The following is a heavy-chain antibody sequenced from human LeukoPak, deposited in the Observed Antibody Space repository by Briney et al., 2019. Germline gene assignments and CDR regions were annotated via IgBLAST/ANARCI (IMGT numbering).Heavy chain of an antibody. CDR2: IYYSGNT. CDR3: ARKDVATIPYLDY. Sequence: SQTLSLTCTVSGGSISSGDYYWSWIRQPPGKGLEWIGYIYYSGNTNYNPSLKSRVTISVDKSKNQFSLKLSSVTAADTAVYYCARKDVATIPYLDYWGQGTLVTVSS. CDR1: GGSISSGDYY. J-gene: IGHJ4*02. V-gene: IGHV4-61*05. D-gene: IGHD5-12*01.